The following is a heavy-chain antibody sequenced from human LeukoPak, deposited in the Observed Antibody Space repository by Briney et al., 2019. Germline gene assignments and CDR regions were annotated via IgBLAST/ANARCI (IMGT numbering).Heavy chain of an antibody. J-gene: IGHJ4*02. V-gene: IGHV3-7*01. CDR1: GFSFNMYW. D-gene: IGHD4-17*01. CDR2: IKHDGGAD. Sequence: PGGSLRLFCEASGFSFNMYWMIWVRLAPGKGLEWVANIKHDGGADYYVDSVKGRFTVARDNARNLVFLEMNDLRVDDTAVYFCAREEGPSDYGDCGDYWGRGTRVTVSS. CDR3: AREEGPSDYGDCGDY.